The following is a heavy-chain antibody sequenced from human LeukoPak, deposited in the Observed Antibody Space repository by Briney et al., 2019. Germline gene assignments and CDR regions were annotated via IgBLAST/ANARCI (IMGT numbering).Heavy chain of an antibody. Sequence: GGSLRLSCAASGFTFSSYAMSWVRQAPGKGLEWVSGISSSGGGTYYVDSVKGRFTISRDNSKNTLFLHMSSLRAEDTAVYYCTRDALIMEQTFGVNYNWGQGTLVTVSS. CDR2: ISSSGGGT. D-gene: IGHD1-1*01. V-gene: IGHV3-23*01. CDR1: GFTFSSYA. CDR3: TRDALIMEQTFGVNYN. J-gene: IGHJ4*02.